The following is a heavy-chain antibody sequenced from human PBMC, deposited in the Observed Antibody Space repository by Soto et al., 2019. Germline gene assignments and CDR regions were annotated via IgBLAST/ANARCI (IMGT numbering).Heavy chain of an antibody. Sequence: QVHLVGSGGGVVQPGTSLRLSCAASGFSFSDYGMHWVRQAPGKGLEWLTIIWFDASHEYYADSVKGRFTISRDNSNNTLYLQLNSLTADDTAVYFCARDQGRATADGPLGNGLDVWGQGTAVTVSS. CDR1: GFSFSDYG. J-gene: IGHJ6*02. CDR2: IWFDASHE. D-gene: IGHD6-13*01. V-gene: IGHV3-33*01. CDR3: ARDQGRATADGPLGNGLDV.